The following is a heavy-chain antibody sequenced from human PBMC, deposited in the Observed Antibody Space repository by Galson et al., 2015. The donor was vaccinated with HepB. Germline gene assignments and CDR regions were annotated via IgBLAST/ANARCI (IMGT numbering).Heavy chain of an antibody. J-gene: IGHJ6*02. Sequence: SLRLSCAASGFTFNRNAMHWVRQAPGKGLEWVAVISSDGNNKYYGDSVKGRFTISRDNSKNTLSLQMNSLRAEDTAVYYCAKDQRFSYYYGLGVWGQGTTVTGSS. D-gene: IGHD3-3*01. CDR3: AKDQRFSYYYGLGV. CDR2: ISSDGNNK. CDR1: GFTFNRNA. V-gene: IGHV3-30*18.